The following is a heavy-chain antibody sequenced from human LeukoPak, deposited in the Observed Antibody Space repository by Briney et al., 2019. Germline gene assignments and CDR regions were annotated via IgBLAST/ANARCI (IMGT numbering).Heavy chain of an antibody. CDR2: IIYSGGAT. J-gene: IGHJ4*02. V-gene: IGHV3-23*01. CDR1: RFTFSRSA. D-gene: IGHD3-22*01. CDR3: AKDGLYYDGSEHVYYFDS. Sequence: PRGSLRLSCAASRFTFSRSAMTWVRQGPGTGLEFVASIIYSGGATYYADCVKGRFTISRDNSKTTLYLQMNSLRAEDTAIYYCAKDGLYYDGSEHVYYFDSWGQGTLVTVSS.